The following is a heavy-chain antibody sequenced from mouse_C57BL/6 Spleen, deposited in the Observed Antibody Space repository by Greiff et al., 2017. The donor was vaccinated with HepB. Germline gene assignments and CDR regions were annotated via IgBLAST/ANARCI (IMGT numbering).Heavy chain of an antibody. V-gene: IGHV3-6*01. Sequence: EVQLQQSGPGLVKPSQSLSLTCSVTGYSITSGYYWNWIRQFPGNKLEWMGYISYDGSNNYNPSLKNRISITRDTSKNQFFLKLNSVTTEDTATYYCARRGITTVVAERGNYFDYWGQGTTLTVSS. D-gene: IGHD1-1*01. J-gene: IGHJ2*01. CDR2: ISYDGSN. CDR3: ARRGITTVVAERGNYFDY. CDR1: GYSITSGYY.